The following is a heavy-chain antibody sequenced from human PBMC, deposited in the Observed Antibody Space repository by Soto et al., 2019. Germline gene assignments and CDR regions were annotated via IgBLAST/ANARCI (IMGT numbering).Heavy chain of an antibody. D-gene: IGHD2-21*02. Sequence: QLQLQESGSGLVKPSQTLSLTCAVSGGSISSGGYSWSWIRQPPGKGLEWIGYIYHSGSTYYNPSLKSRVTIPVDRAKNQFSLKLSSVTAADTAVYYCARGAYCGGDCYFGYFDYWGQGTLVTVSS. J-gene: IGHJ4*02. CDR1: GGSISSGGYS. CDR2: IYHSGST. CDR3: ARGAYCGGDCYFGYFDY. V-gene: IGHV4-30-2*01.